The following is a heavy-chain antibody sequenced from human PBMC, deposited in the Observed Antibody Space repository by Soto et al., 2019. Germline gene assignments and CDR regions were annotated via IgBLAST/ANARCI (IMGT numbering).Heavy chain of an antibody. V-gene: IGHV1-18*01. CDR2: ISAYNGNT. D-gene: IGHD6-19*01. J-gene: IGHJ5*02. Sequence: ASVKVSCKASGYTFTSYGISWVRQAPGQGLEWMGWISAYNGNTNYAQKLQGRVTMTTDTSASTAYMELRSLRSDDTAGYYCARRSGWYDSISWFDPWGQGTLVTVSS. CDR3: ARRSGWYDSISWFDP. CDR1: GYTFTSYG.